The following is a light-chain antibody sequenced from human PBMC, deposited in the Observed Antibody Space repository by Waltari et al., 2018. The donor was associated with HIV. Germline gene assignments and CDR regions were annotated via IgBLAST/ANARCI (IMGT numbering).Light chain of an antibody. V-gene: IGKV4-1*01. CDR3: HQYFTASWT. CDR1: QSVLYGSDNKNY. J-gene: IGKJ4*01. Sequence: DIMMTQSPDSLTVSLGERSTIKCRSSQSVLYGSDNKNYLAWYQQKPGQSPKVLFYWASSRESGVPDQFSASGSGTDFTLTSNSLQAEDVAVYFCHQYFTASWTFGRGTTVQI. CDR2: WAS.